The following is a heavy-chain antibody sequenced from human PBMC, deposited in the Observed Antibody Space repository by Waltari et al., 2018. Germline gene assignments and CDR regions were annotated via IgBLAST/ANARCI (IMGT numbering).Heavy chain of an antibody. CDR3: AKGSRSGYYRAHFDY. V-gene: IGHV3-23*04. CDR1: GFTFSSYW. CDR2: INSGGGST. J-gene: IGHJ4*02. Sequence: EVKLVESGGGLAKPGGSLRLSCAASGFTFSSYWMNWVRQAPGKGLEWVSAINSGGGSTYYADSVKGRFTISRDNSKNTLSLQMNSLRAEDTAVYYCAKGSRSGYYRAHFDYWGQGVLVTVSS. D-gene: IGHD3-22*01.